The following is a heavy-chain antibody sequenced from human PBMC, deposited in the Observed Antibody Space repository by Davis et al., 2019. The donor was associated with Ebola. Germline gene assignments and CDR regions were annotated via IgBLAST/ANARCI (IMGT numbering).Heavy chain of an antibody. Sequence: PGGSLRLSCAASGFTFSSYGMHWVRQAPGKGLEWVAVIWYDGSNKYYADSVKGRFTISRDNSKNTLYLQMNSLRAEDTAVYYCATQSDSGRIDYWGQGTLVTVSS. CDR2: IWYDGSNK. CDR1: GFTFSSYG. CDR3: ATQSDSGRIDY. V-gene: IGHV3-33*01. J-gene: IGHJ4*02. D-gene: IGHD6-19*01.